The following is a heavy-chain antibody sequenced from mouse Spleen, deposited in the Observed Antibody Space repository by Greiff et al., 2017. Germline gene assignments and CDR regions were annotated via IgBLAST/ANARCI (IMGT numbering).Heavy chain of an antibody. D-gene: IGHD1-1*01. CDR1: GYTFTSYT. CDR2: INPSSGYT. J-gene: IGHJ4*01. V-gene: IGHV1-4*01. Sequence: QVQLQQSGAELARPGASVKMSCTASGYTFTSYTMHWVKQRPGQGLEWIGYINPSSGYTKYNQKFKDKATLTADKSSSTAYMQLSSLTSEDSAVYYCAREDYGSSYNYAMDYWGQGTSVTVSS. CDR3: AREDYGSSYNYAMDY.